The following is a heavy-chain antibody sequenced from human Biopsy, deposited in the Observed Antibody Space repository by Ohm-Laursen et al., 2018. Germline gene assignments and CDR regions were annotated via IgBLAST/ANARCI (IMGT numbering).Heavy chain of an antibody. CDR3: ATKLTGYFHH. Sequence: ASVKVSCKAPGGTFSNYGVNWVRQAPGQGLEWLGGNIPILGTGNYAQEFQDRVTVAADTSTSTATMELRSLRSDDTAVYYCATKLTGYFHHWGQGTLVIVSS. V-gene: IGHV1-69*06. J-gene: IGHJ1*01. CDR2: NIPILGTG. D-gene: IGHD3-9*01. CDR1: GGTFSNYG.